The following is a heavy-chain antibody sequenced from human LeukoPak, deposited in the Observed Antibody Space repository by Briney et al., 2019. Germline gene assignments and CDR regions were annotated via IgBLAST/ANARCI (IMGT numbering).Heavy chain of an antibody. CDR3: ARDGWTMVPYYMDV. Sequence: GGSLRLSCAASGFTFSSYWMSWVRQAPGKGLEWVANIKQDGSEKYYVDSVKGRFTISRDNAKNSLYLQMNSLRAEDTAVYYCARDGWTMVPYYMDVWGKGTTVTVSS. CDR1: GFTFSSYW. CDR2: IKQDGSEK. V-gene: IGHV3-7*01. D-gene: IGHD3-10*01. J-gene: IGHJ6*03.